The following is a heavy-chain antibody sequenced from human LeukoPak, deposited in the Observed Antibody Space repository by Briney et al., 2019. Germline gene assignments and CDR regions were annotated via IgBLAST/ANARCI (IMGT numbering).Heavy chain of an antibody. CDR3: ARRRIVATIDY. J-gene: IGHJ4*02. CDR1: GGSISSYY. V-gene: IGHV4-59*08. Sequence: SETLSLTCTVSGGSISSYYWSWIRQPPGKGLEWIGYIYYSGSTNYNPSLKSRVTISVDTSKNQFSLKLSSVTAADTAVYYCARRRIVATIDYWGQGTLVTVSS. D-gene: IGHD5-12*01. CDR2: IYYSGST.